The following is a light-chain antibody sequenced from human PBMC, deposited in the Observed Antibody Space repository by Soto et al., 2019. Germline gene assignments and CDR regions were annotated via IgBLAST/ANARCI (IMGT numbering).Light chain of an antibody. V-gene: IGLV2-14*01. J-gene: IGLJ3*02. Sequence: QAALTQPVSVSGSPGQSITISCTGTDNDVGVYNYGSWYQQHPGKAPKLIIYDVTNRPSGVSNRFSGSKSGNTASLTISGLQAEDEGDYYCSSYTTSTTRVFGGGTKLTVL. CDR3: SSYTTSTTRV. CDR2: DVT. CDR1: DNDVGVYNY.